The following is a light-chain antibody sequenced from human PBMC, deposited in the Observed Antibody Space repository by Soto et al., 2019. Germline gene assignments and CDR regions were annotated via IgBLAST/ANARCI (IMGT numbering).Light chain of an antibody. CDR3: TSYISRSPYV. J-gene: IGLJ1*01. V-gene: IGLV2-14*01. CDR2: EVT. Sequence: QSALTQPASVSGSPGQSITISCTGTSSDVGSYDFVSWYQHHPGKAPKLLIFEVTNRPSGVSHRFSGSKSGNTASLTISGLQVEDEADYYCTSYISRSPYVFGTGTKVTVL. CDR1: SSDVGSYDF.